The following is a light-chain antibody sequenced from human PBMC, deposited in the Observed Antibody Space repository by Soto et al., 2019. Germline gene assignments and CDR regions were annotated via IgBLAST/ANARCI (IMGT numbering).Light chain of an antibody. V-gene: IGLV2-8*01. CDR1: SSDVGGHNY. J-gene: IGLJ1*01. Sequence: QSVLTQPLSASGSPGQSVTISCTGTSSDVGGHNYVSWYQQHPGKAPKLMIYEVTQRPSGVPDRFSGSKSGASASLAITGLRSDDEADYYCGSYSSTDTPFVFGTGTKVTVL. CDR2: EVT. CDR3: GSYSSTDTPFV.